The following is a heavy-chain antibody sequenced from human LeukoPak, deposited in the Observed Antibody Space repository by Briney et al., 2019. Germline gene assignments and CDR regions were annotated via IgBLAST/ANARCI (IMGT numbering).Heavy chain of an antibody. CDR2: IIPIFGAA. CDR1: GGTFSSYA. Sequence: ASVKVSCKASGGTFSSYAISWVRQAPGQGLEWMGGIIPIFGAANYAQKFQGRVTITTDESTSTAYMELSSLRSEDTAVYYCQICGGDCYSGHSYYYYYMDVWGKGTTVTVSS. V-gene: IGHV1-69*05. D-gene: IGHD2-21*02. J-gene: IGHJ6*03. CDR3: QICGGDCYSGHSYYYYYMDV.